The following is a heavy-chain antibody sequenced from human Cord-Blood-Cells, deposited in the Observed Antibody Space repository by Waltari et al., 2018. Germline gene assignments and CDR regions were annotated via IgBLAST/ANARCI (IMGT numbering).Heavy chain of an antibody. D-gene: IGHD2-15*01. CDR1: GWCFSGYY. CDR3: ARGRGWDI. J-gene: IGHJ3*02. CDR2: INHSGST. Sequence: QAQLQRWVAGLLKPSETLCLTCADDGWCFSGYYWGWIRQPPGKGLEWIGDINHSGSTNYNPSLKSRVTISVDTSKNQFSLKLSSVTAADSTVYYCARGRGWDIWGQGTMVTVSS. V-gene: IGHV4-34*01.